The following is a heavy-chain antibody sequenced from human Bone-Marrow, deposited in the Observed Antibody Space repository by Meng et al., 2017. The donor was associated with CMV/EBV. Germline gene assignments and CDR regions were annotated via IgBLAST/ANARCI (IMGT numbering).Heavy chain of an antibody. D-gene: IGHD6-6*01. V-gene: IGHV4-34*01. CDR2: INYGGST. CDR3: ARAGTIEYSSSGLVVPDQNWFDP. Sequence: SETLSLTCIVYGGSFNGYYWSWIRQPPGKGLEWIGEINYGGSTNYNPSLKSRVTISIDTSKNQFSLKLSSVTAADTAVYYCARAGTIEYSSSGLVVPDQNWFDPWGQGTLVTVSS. CDR1: GGSFNGYY. J-gene: IGHJ5*02.